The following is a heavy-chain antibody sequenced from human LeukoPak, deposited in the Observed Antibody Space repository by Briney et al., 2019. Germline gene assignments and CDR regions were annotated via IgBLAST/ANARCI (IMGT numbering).Heavy chain of an antibody. J-gene: IGHJ4*02. CDR2: IHYSGST. CDR3: ARAGYNYGIDY. V-gene: IGHV4-31*03. CDR1: GGSISSGGYY. Sequence: PSETLSLTCTVSGGSISSGGYYWSWIRQHPGKGLEWIGYIHYSGSTYYNPSLKSRVTISVDTSKNQFSLKLSSVTAADTAVYYCARAGYNYGIDYWGQGTLVTVSS. D-gene: IGHD5-18*01.